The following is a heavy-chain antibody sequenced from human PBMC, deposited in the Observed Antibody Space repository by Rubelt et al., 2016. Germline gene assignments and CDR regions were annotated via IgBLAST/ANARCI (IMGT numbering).Heavy chain of an antibody. V-gene: IGHV3-30*19. CDR3: ARGIVGATIYFDY. CDR2: ISYDGSDK. J-gene: IGHJ4*02. Sequence: VQLLESGGGLVQPGGSLRLSCAASGFAFSNYAMAWVRQAPGKGLEWLAVISYDGSDKYHADSVKGRFTLSSDNSKNTLYLQMNSLRAEDTAVYYGARGIVGATIYFDYWGQGTLVTVSS. D-gene: IGHD1-26*01. CDR1: GFAFSNYA.